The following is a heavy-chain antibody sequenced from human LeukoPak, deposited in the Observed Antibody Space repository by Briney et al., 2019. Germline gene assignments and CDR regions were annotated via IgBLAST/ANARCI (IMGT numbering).Heavy chain of an antibody. Sequence: GGSLRLSCAASGFTFRDYGMSWVRQAPGKGLEWVSAISGSGGSTYYADSVKGRFTISRDNSKNTLYLQMNSLRAEDTAVYYCAKARITYYYDSSGSGLDYWGQGTLVTVSS. CDR3: AKARITYYYDSSGSGLDY. D-gene: IGHD3-22*01. J-gene: IGHJ4*02. V-gene: IGHV3-23*01. CDR2: ISGSGGST. CDR1: GFTFRDYG.